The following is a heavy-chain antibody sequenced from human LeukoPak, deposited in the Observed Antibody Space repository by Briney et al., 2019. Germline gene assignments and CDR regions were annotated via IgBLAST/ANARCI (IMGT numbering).Heavy chain of an antibody. V-gene: IGHV1-69*06. CDR3: AREPPIAVAGFGASDY. CDR1: GGTFSSYA. D-gene: IGHD6-19*01. CDR2: IIPIFGTA. Sequence: SVKVSCKASGGTFSSYAISWVRQAPGQGLEWMGGIIPIFGTANYAQKFQGRVTITADKSTSTAYMELSSLRSEDTAVYYCAREPPIAVAGFGASDYWGQRTLVAVSS. J-gene: IGHJ4*02.